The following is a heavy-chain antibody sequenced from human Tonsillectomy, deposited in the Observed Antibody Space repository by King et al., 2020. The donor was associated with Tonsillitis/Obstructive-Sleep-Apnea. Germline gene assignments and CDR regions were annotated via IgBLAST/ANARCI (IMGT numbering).Heavy chain of an antibody. D-gene: IGHD3-22*01. CDR2: ISYDGSNK. V-gene: IGHV3-30*01. CDR3: ARDGLWVDCSGSSSTCLTSPVDY. J-gene: IGHJ4*02. CDR1: EFTFSAYS. Sequence: VQLVESGGGVVQPGRSRRLSVAASEFTFSAYSLHWVRPAPGKGLEWVAVISYDGSNKYYADSVRGRFTISRDNSKNTLYLQMNSLRASDTAVYYCARDGLWVDCSGSSSTCLTSPVDYWGQGTLAT.